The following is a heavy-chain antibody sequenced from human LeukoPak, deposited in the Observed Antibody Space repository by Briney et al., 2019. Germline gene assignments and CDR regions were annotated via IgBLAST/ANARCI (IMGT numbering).Heavy chain of an antibody. D-gene: IGHD1-7*01. CDR1: GGSISSSNYS. V-gene: IGHV4-39*07. Sequence: PSETLSLTCSGSGGSISSSNYSWGWIRQPPGKGLEWIGSVYYSGSTYYNSSLKSRVSISVDTSKNQFSLKLSSVTAADTAVYYCASENYEGHFDYWGQGTLVTVSS. J-gene: IGHJ4*02. CDR3: ASENYEGHFDY. CDR2: VYYSGST.